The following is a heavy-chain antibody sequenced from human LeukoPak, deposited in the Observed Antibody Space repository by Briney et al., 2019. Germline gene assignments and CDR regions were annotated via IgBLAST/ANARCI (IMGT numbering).Heavy chain of an antibody. J-gene: IGHJ4*02. Sequence: GGSLRLSCAASGFTFSRSAMHWVRQASGKGLEWVGLIRSKANSYATAYAASVKGRFTISRDDSKNTAYLQMNSLKTEDTAVYYCTRAGDDYVWEDFDYWGQGTLVTVSS. CDR2: IRSKANSYAT. CDR3: TRAGDDYVWEDFDY. CDR1: GFTFSRSA. V-gene: IGHV3-73*01. D-gene: IGHD3-16*01.